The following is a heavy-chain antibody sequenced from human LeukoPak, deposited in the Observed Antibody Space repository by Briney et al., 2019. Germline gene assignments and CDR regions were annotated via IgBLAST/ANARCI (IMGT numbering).Heavy chain of an antibody. V-gene: IGHV3-30*03. D-gene: IGHD1-1*01. J-gene: IGHJ4*02. CDR3: ARAGPNDHRFDY. CDR2: ISYHGSSQ. CDR1: GFTITSYA. Sequence: PGGSLRLSCAASGFTITSYAMPWVRQAPGKGLEWVAVISYHGSSQYYGDSVKGRFTISRDTLKNTVSLQMFSLRPEDTAIYYCARAGPNDHRFDYWGQGTLVTVSS.